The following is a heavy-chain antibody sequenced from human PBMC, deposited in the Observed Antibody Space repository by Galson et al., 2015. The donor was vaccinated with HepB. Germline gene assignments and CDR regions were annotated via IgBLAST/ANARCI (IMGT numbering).Heavy chain of an antibody. J-gene: IGHJ4*02. CDR2: ISAYNGNT. CDR3: ARVQLLWFGELFSLDY. D-gene: IGHD3-10*01. Sequence: SVKVSCKASGYTFTSYGISWVRQAPGQGLEWMGWISAYNGNTNYAQKLQGRVTMTTDTSTSTAYMELRSLRSDDTAVYYCARVQLLWFGELFSLDYWGQGTLVTVSS. V-gene: IGHV1-18*04. CDR1: GYTFTSYG.